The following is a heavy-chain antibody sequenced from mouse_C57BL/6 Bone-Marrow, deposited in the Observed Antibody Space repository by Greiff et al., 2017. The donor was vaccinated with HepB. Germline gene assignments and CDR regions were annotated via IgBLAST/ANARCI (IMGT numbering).Heavy chain of an antibody. CDR2: IDPSDSYT. D-gene: IGHD2-3*01. Sequence: QVQLKQPGAELVKPGASVKLSCKASGYTFTSYWMQWVKQRPGQGLEWIGEIDPSDSYTYYNQKFKGKATLTVDTSSSTAYMQLSSLTSEDSAVYYCARNDGYYVEYWGQGTTLTVSS. J-gene: IGHJ2*01. CDR3: ARNDGYYVEY. V-gene: IGHV1-50*01. CDR1: GYTFTSYW.